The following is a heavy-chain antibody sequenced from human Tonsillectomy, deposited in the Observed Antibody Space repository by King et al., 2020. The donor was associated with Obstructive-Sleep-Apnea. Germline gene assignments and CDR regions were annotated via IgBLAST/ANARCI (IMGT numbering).Heavy chain of an antibody. CDR2: IYYSGST. CDR3: ARDALHYYDSSGYSFDY. CDR1: GGSISSGGYY. Sequence: QLQESGPGLVKPSQTLSLTCTVSGGSISSGGYYWSWIRQHPGKGLEWIGYIYYSGSTYYNPSLKSRVTISVDTSKNQFSLKLSSVTAADTAVYYCARDALHYYDSSGYSFDYWGQGTLVTVSS. V-gene: IGHV4-31*03. J-gene: IGHJ4*02. D-gene: IGHD3-22*01.